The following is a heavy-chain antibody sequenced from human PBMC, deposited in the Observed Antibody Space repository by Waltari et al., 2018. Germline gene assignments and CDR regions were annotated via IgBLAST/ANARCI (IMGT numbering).Heavy chain of an antibody. J-gene: IGHJ6*02. D-gene: IGHD2-2*01. CDR2: IYYSGST. V-gene: IGHV4-59*08. Sequence: QVQLQESGPGLVKPSETLSLTCTVSGGSISSYSWSWIRQPPGKGLEWIGYIYYSGSTNYNPSLKSRVTISVDTSKNQFSLKLSSVTAADTAVYYCARLAGGYCSSTSCYSTYGMDVWGQGTTVTVSS. CDR1: GGSISSYS. CDR3: ARLAGGYCSSTSCYSTYGMDV.